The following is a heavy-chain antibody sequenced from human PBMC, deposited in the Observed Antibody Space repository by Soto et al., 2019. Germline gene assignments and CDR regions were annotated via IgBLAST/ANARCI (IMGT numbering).Heavy chain of an antibody. CDR2: IIPIFGTA. Sequence: SGKVSCKASGGTFSSYAISWVLQAPGQGLEWMGGIIPIFGTANYAQKFQGRVTITADESTSTAYMELSSLRSEDTAVYYCARGTYCSGGSCYSGEPNWFDPWGQGTLVTVSS. CDR3: ARGTYCSGGSCYSGEPNWFDP. J-gene: IGHJ5*02. CDR1: GGTFSSYA. D-gene: IGHD2-15*01. V-gene: IGHV1-69*13.